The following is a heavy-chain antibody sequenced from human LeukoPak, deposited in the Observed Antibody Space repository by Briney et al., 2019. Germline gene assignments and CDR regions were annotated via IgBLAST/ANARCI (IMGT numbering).Heavy chain of an antibody. V-gene: IGHV3-64*01. Sequence: GGSLRLSCAASGFTFSSYAMHWVRQAPGKGLDSVSAISSNVGSTYYANSVKGRFTISRDNSKNPLSLQMGSLRAEDMAVYYCARCIRTSWRYDYWGQGTLVTVSS. CDR2: ISSNVGST. CDR3: ARCIRTSWRYDY. CDR1: GFTFSSYA. J-gene: IGHJ4*02. D-gene: IGHD2-2*01.